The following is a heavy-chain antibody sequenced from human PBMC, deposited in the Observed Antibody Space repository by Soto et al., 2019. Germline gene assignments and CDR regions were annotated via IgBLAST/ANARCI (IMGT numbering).Heavy chain of an antibody. CDR1: GDSVSSNSAA. CDR3: AKVTGPYSYGSHFDY. D-gene: IGHD5-18*01. J-gene: IGHJ4*02. V-gene: IGHV6-1*01. Sequence: SQTLSLTCAISGDSVSSNSAAWNWIRQSPSRGLEWLGRTYYRSKWYYDYAVSVKSRITINPDTSKSQFSLQLNSVTPEDTAVYYCAKVTGPYSYGSHFDYWGQGTLVTVSS. CDR2: TYYRSKWYY.